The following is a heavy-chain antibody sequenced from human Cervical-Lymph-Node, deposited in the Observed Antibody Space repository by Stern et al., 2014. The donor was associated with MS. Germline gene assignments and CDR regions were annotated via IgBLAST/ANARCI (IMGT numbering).Heavy chain of an antibody. V-gene: IGHV2-5*02. CDR2: LYWDEDK. D-gene: IGHD2-8*01. CDR1: GFSLSVPAVG. Sequence: SGPTLVKPTETLTLTCSFSGFSLSVPAVGVGWIRQPPGKALESLALLYWDEDKRYSPSLKSRLLITRDPSKNQVVLTMTNMGPEDTATYFCAHTNTYDAFDIWGHGTVVTVSS. J-gene: IGHJ3*02. CDR3: AHTNTYDAFDI.